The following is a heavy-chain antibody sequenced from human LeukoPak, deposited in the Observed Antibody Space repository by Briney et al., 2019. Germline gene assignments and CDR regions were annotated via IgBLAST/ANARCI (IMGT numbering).Heavy chain of an antibody. D-gene: IGHD3-22*01. Sequence: ASVKVSCKASGYTFTSYYMHWVRQAPGQGLEWMGIINPSGGSTSYAQKFRGRVTMTRDTSTSTVYMELSSLGSEDTAVYYCARFNYDSSGYYFGYFDYWGQGTLVTVSS. CDR3: ARFNYDSSGYYFGYFDY. J-gene: IGHJ4*02. CDR1: GYTFTSYY. CDR2: INPSGGST. V-gene: IGHV1-46*01.